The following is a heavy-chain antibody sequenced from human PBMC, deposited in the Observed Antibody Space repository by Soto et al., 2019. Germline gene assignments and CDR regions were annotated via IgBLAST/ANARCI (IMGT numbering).Heavy chain of an antibody. J-gene: IGHJ4*02. CDR3: ARVARSYSGSYTYFDY. V-gene: IGHV2-70*11. D-gene: IGHD1-26*01. CDR2: IDWDDDK. Sequence: SGPTLVNPTQTLTLNCTFSGFSLSTSGMCVSWIRQSPGKALEWLARIDWDDDKYYSTSLKTRLTISKDTSKNQVVLTMTNMDPVDTATYYCARVARSYSGSYTYFDYWGQGTLVTVSS. CDR1: GFSLSTSGMC.